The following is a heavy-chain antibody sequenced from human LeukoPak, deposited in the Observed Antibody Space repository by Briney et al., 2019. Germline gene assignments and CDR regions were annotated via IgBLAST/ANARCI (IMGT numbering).Heavy chain of an antibody. Sequence: SVKVSCKASGGTFSSYAISWVRQAPGQRLEWMGGIIPIFGTANYAQKFQGRVTITADESTSTAYMELSSLRSDDTAVYYCARDIDYGGRNYYYGMDVWGQGTTVTVSS. CDR1: GGTFSSYA. V-gene: IGHV1-69*13. J-gene: IGHJ6*02. CDR2: IIPIFGTA. D-gene: IGHD4-23*01. CDR3: ARDIDYGGRNYYYGMDV.